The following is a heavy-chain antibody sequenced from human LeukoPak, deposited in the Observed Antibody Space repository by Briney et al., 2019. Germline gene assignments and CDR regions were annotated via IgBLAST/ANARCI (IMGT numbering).Heavy chain of an antibody. D-gene: IGHD1-26*01. Sequence: GGSLRLSCAASGFTFSNYWMSWVRQAPGKGLEWVSYISSSGSTIYYADSVKGRFTISRDNAKNSLYLQMNSLRAEDTAVYYCAREGSGSYYRLYYYYYMDVWGKGTTVTISS. V-gene: IGHV3-48*04. CDR1: GFTFSNYW. CDR3: AREGSGSYYRLYYYYYMDV. CDR2: ISSSGSTI. J-gene: IGHJ6*03.